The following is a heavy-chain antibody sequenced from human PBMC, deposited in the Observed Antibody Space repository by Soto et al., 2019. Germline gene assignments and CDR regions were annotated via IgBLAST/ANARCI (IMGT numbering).Heavy chain of an antibody. Sequence: QVQLVQSGAEVKKPGASVKVSCKASGYTFTSYXXXXXRQXPGQGLEWMGWISAYNXXTNYAQKLQGRVTMTTDTSTSTAYMELRSLRSDDTAVYYCARDHNPMYYYYYMDVWGKGTTVTVSS. CDR2: ISAYNXXT. CDR3: ARDHNPMYYYYYMDV. J-gene: IGHJ6*03. CDR1: GYTFTSYX. V-gene: IGHV1-18*01.